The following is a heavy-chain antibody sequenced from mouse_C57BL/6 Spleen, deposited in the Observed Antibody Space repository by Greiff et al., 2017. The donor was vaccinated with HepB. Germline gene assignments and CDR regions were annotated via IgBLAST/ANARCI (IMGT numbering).Heavy chain of an antibody. Sequence: QVHLKQPGAELVKPGASVKLSCKASCYTFTSYWMHWVKQRPGRGLEWIGRIDPNSGGTKYNEKFKSKATLTVDKPSSTAYMQLSSLTSEDSAVYYCATSTYDYDVDYWGQGTTLTVSS. J-gene: IGHJ2*01. D-gene: IGHD2-4*01. CDR3: ATSTYDYDVDY. CDR1: CYTFTSYW. CDR2: IDPNSGGT. V-gene: IGHV1-72*01.